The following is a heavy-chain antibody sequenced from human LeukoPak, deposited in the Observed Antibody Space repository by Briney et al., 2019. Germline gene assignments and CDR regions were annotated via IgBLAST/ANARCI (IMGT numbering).Heavy chain of an antibody. Sequence: GGSLRLSCAASGFTFSDYYMSWIRQAPGKGLEWVSYISGSGSTIYYADSVKGRFTISRDNAKNSLYLQMNSLRAEDTAVYYCARVGVPAAIYGYYYYYMDVWGKGTTVTVSS. CDR1: GFTFSDYY. CDR3: ARVGVPAAIYGYYYYYMDV. J-gene: IGHJ6*03. CDR2: ISGSGSTI. D-gene: IGHD2-2*01. V-gene: IGHV3-11*04.